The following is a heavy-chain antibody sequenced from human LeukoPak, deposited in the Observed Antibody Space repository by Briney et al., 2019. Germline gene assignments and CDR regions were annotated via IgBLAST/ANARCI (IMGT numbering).Heavy chain of an antibody. Sequence: PGGSLRLSCAASGFTFSSYAMTWVRQAPGKGLEWVSSISASGGYTYYADSVKGRFTISRDNSKNTLYLQMNSLTAEDTAIYYCAKATGTLGNWGQGTLVTVSA. CDR1: GFTFSSYA. D-gene: IGHD1-1*01. V-gene: IGHV3-23*01. CDR2: ISASGGYT. J-gene: IGHJ4*02. CDR3: AKATGTLGN.